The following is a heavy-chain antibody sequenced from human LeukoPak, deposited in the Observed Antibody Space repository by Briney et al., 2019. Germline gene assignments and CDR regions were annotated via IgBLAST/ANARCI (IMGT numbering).Heavy chain of an antibody. J-gene: IGHJ4*02. CDR3: ARDPSSLRDSYDY. CDR2: IKQDGSEK. V-gene: IGHV3-7*01. D-gene: IGHD6-6*01. CDR1: GFTFSRYW. Sequence: GGSLRLSCAASGFTFSRYWMNWVRQAPGKGLEWMANIKQDGSEKYYVDSVKGRFTISRDNAKNSLYLQMNSLRAEDTAVYYCARDPSSLRDSYDYWGQGTLVTVSP.